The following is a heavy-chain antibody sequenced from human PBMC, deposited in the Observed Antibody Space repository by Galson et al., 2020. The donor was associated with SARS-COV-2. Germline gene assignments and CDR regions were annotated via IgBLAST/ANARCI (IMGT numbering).Heavy chain of an antibody. V-gene: IGHV3-30*18. CDR2: ISYEGSNK. CDR1: GFTFNNYG. Sequence: GGSLRLSCAASGFTFNNYGMHWVRQAPGKGLELVAVISYEGSNKYYADPVRGRFFISRDNSKNTLYLQMDSLRPEDTAVYYCAKRPKVFEIWPYGMDVWGQGTTVTVSS. J-gene: IGHJ6*02. D-gene: IGHD3-10*02. CDR3: AKRPKVFEIWPYGMDV.